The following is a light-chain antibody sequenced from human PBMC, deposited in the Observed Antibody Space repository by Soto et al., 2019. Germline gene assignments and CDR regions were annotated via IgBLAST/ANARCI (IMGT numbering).Light chain of an antibody. Sequence: QSVLTQPPSASGTPGQRVTISCSGSSSNIGSNTVNWYQQLPGTAPKLLIYSNNQRPSGVPDRFSGSESGTSASLAISGLQSEDEADYHCAAWDARLNGYVFGTGTKVTVL. CDR1: SSNIGSNT. CDR2: SNN. J-gene: IGLJ1*01. CDR3: AAWDARLNGYV. V-gene: IGLV1-44*01.